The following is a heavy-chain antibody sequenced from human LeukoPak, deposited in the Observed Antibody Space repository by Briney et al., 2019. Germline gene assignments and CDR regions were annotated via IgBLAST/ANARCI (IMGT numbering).Heavy chain of an antibody. CDR1: GYTFTSYY. D-gene: IGHD6-19*01. J-gene: IGHJ6*03. CDR2: INPNSGGT. CDR3: ARDRGYSSGPYKRYYYYMDV. Sequence: ASVKVSCKASGYTFTSYYMHWVRQAPGQGLEWMGIINPNSGGTNYAQKFQGRVTMTRDTSISTAYMELSRLRSDDTAVYYCARDRGYSSGPYKRYYYYMDVWGKGTTVTVSS. V-gene: IGHV1-2*02.